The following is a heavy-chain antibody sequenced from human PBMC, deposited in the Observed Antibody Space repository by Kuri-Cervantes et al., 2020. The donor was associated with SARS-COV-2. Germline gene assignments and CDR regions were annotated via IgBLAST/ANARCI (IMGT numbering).Heavy chain of an antibody. V-gene: IGHV4-39*01. J-gene: IGHJ4*02. Sequence: SETLSLTCTVSGASVSSSNYYWGWIRQPPGKGLEWIGSISYSGTTSHNPSLKSRVTISLDTSKNQFSLRLTSVTAADSAVYYCARHLGGYGDRGFDFWGQGTRGTDSS. CDR3: ARHLGGYGDRGFDF. D-gene: IGHD4-17*01. CDR2: ISYSGTT. CDR1: GASVSSSNYY.